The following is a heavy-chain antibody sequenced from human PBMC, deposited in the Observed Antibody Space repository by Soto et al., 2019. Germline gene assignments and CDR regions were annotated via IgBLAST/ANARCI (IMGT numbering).Heavy chain of an antibody. CDR2: VYNTGGT. CDR3: VRQGIGPLHGLVDV. CDR1: SGPTSSHS. V-gene: IGHV4-59*08. D-gene: IGHD3-10*01. J-gene: IGHJ6*02. Sequence: QVQLQQSGPGLVMPAETLSLTCTVSSGPTSSHSWGWIRQPPGRGLEWIGYVYNTGGTSYNPTLRSRVTISADTSTKKISLTLSSVTAADTAVYYCVRQGIGPLHGLVDVWGQGTTVSVSS.